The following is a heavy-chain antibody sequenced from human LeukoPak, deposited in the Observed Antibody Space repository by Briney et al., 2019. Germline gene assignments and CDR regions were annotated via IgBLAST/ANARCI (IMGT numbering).Heavy chain of an antibody. CDR1: GFTFSSYA. CDR3: ARPPNSSGWPYYFDY. Sequence: GRSLRLSCAASGFTFSSYAMHWVRQAPGKGLEWVAVISYDGSNKYYADSVKGRFTISRDNSMNTLYLQMNSLRAEDTAVYYCARPPNSSGWPYYFDYWGQGTLVTVSS. V-gene: IGHV3-30-3*01. CDR2: ISYDGSNK. D-gene: IGHD6-19*01. J-gene: IGHJ4*02.